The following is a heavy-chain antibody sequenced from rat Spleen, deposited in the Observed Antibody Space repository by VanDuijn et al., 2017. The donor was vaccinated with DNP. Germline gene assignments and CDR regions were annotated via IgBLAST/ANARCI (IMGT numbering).Heavy chain of an antibody. CDR1: GFSLTTYN. J-gene: IGHJ4*01. CDR3: ARVPSTYYVMDA. Sequence: QVQLKETGPDLVQLTQTLSITCTVSGFSLTTYNVHWVRQPPGKGLEWMGIIWTGGTTAYNSLLKSRLSITRDTSKSQVFLKMNSLQTEDTATYYCARVPSTYYVMDAWGQGVMVTVSS. V-gene: IGHV2-30*01. CDR2: IWTGGTT. D-gene: IGHD3-8*01.